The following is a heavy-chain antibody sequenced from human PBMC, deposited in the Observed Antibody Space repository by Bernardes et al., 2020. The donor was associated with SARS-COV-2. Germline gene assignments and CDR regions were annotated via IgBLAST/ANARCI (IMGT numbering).Heavy chain of an antibody. CDR3: ARGVQSYYFDY. D-gene: IGHD1-1*01. V-gene: IGHV4-31*03. CDR2: IYYSGST. CDR1: GGSISSDGYY. J-gene: IGHJ4*02. Sequence: LRLTCTVSGGSISSDGYYWSWIRQHKGKGLEWIGYIYYSGSTYYNPSLKSRVTISVDTSKNQFSLKLSSVTAADTAVYYCARGVQSYYFDYWGPGTLVSVSS.